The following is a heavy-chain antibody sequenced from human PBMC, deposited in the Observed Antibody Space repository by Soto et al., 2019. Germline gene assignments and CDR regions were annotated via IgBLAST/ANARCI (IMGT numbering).Heavy chain of an antibody. CDR1: GGSISSGGYY. J-gene: IGHJ5*02. CDR3: ARGAEVLPTRPLDSLFDP. D-gene: IGHD6-6*01. CDR2: IYYSGST. V-gene: IGHV4-31*03. Sequence: PSETLSLTCTVSGGSISSGGYYWSWIRQHPGKGLEWIGYIYYSGSTYYNPSLKSRVTISVDTSKNQFSLKLSSVTAADTAVYYCARGAEVLPTRPLDSLFDPCGQGTLVTVSS.